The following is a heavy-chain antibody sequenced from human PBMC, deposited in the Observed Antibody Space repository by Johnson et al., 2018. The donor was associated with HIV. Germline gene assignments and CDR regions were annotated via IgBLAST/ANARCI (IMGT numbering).Heavy chain of an antibody. Sequence: QVQLVESGGGVVQPGRSLRLSCAASGFTFSSYGMHWVRQAPGKGLEWVAVISYDGSNKYYADSVKGRFTISRDNSKNTLYLQMNSLRAEDTAVYYCAKDDQNYYGSGSYCDAVDIWGQGTMVTVSS. CDR2: ISYDGSNK. CDR1: GFTFSSYG. D-gene: IGHD3-10*01. CDR3: AKDDQNYYGSGSYCDAVDI. J-gene: IGHJ3*02. V-gene: IGHV3-30*18.